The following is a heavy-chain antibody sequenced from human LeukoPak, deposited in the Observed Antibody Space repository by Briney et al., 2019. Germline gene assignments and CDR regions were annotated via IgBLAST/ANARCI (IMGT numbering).Heavy chain of an antibody. CDR1: GGSISSYY. CDR3: ASSRYYDFWSGQNWFDP. J-gene: IGHJ5*02. V-gene: IGHV4-59*01. CDR2: IYYSGST. D-gene: IGHD3-3*01. Sequence: SETLSLTCTVSGGSISSYYWSWIRQPPGKGLEWIGYIYYSGSTNYNPSLKSRVTISADTSKNQFSLKLSSVTAADTAVYYCASSRYYDFWSGQNWFDPWGQGTLVTVSS.